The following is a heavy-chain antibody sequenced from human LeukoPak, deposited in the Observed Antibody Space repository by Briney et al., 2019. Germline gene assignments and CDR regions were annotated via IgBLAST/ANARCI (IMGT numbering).Heavy chain of an antibody. CDR2: INPSGGST. D-gene: IGHD3-22*01. CDR3: ATYDSSGYYYLDY. CDR1: GYTFTSYY. J-gene: IGHJ4*02. V-gene: IGHV1-46*01. Sequence: DSVKVSCKASGYTFTSYYMHWVRQAPGQGLEWMGIINPSGGSTSYAQKFQGRVTMTRDTSTSTVYMELSSLRSEDTAVYYCATYDSSGYYYLDYWGQGTLVTVSS.